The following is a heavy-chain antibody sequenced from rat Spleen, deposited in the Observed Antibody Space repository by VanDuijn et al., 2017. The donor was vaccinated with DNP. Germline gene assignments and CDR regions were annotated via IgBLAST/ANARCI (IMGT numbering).Heavy chain of an antibody. CDR3: AGRPPPTRGPFDY. CDR1: GFIFSNYW. Sequence: EVQLVESGGGLVQPGRSLKLSCVASGFIFSNYWMTWIRQAPGKGLEWVASITKTGDTTYYSDSVKGRFSISRDNAKSTLYLQVNSLRSEDTATYYCAGRPPPTRGPFDYWGQGVTVTVSS. CDR2: ITKTGDTT. J-gene: IGHJ2*01. D-gene: IGHD1-4*01. V-gene: IGHV5-31*01.